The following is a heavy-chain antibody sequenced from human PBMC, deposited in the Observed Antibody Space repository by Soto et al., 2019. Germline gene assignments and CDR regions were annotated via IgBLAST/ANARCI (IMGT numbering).Heavy chain of an antibody. CDR1: GFTFSSYG. CDR2: IWYDGSNK. Sequence: QVQLVESGGGVVQPGRSLRLSCAASGFTFSSYGMHWVRQAPGKGLEWVAVIWYDGSNKYYADSVKGRFTISRDNSKNTLYLQMNSLRAEDTAVYYCARRANSDYGDYGDYWGQGTLVTVSS. V-gene: IGHV3-33*01. J-gene: IGHJ4*02. CDR3: ARRANSDYGDYGDY. D-gene: IGHD4-17*01.